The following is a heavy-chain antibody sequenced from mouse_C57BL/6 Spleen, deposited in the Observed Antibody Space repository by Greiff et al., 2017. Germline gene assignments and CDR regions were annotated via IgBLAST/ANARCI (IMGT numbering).Heavy chain of an antibody. V-gene: IGHV5-17*01. J-gene: IGHJ1*03. Sequence: EVKLVESGGGLVKPGGSLKLSCAASGFTFSDYGMHWVRQAPEKGLEWVAYISSGSSTIYYADTVKGRFTISRDNAKNTLFLQMTSLRSEDTAMYYCALTTVVAPNWYFDVWGTGTTVTVSS. CDR3: ALTTVVAPNWYFDV. CDR2: ISSGSSTI. CDR1: GFTFSDYG. D-gene: IGHD1-1*01.